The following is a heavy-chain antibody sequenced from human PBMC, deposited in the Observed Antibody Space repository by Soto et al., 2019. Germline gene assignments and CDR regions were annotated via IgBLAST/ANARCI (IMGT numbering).Heavy chain of an antibody. V-gene: IGHV4-59*08. CDR3: ARRWGSAADY. J-gene: IGHJ4*02. CDR2: IYYSGST. Sequence: QVQLQESGPGLVKPSETLSLTCTVSGGSISSYYWSWIRQPPGKGLEWIGYIYYSGSTNYHPSLKSRVTISVDTSKNQFSLKLGSVTAADTAVYYCARRWGSAADYWGQGTLVTVSS. D-gene: IGHD2-15*01. CDR1: GGSISSYY.